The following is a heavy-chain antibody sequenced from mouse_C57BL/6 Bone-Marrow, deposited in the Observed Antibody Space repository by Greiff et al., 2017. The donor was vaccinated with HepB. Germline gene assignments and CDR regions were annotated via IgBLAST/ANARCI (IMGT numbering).Heavy chain of an antibody. V-gene: IGHV5-6*01. J-gene: IGHJ4*01. CDR1: GFTFSSYG. CDR3: ASLITTAPMDY. Sequence: EVHLVESAGDLVKPGGSLKLSCAASGFTFSSYGMSWVRQTPNKRLEWVATISSGGSYTYYPDSVKGRFTISRDNAKNTLYLQMSSLKSEDTAMYYCASLITTAPMDYWGQGTSVTVSS. D-gene: IGHD1-1*01. CDR2: ISSGGSYT.